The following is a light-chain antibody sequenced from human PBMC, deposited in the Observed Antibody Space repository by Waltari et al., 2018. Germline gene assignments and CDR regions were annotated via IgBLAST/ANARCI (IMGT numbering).Light chain of an antibody. CDR1: SGSIASHY. Sequence: NFMLTQPHSVSESPGKTVTISCTGSSGSIASHYVQWYQQRPGSSPTTVIDEDNHRPSGVPDRFSGSIDSSSNSASLTISGLKTEDEADYYCQSYDSSIYVVFGGGTKLTVL. J-gene: IGLJ2*01. CDR3: QSYDSSIYVV. CDR2: EDN. V-gene: IGLV6-57*01.